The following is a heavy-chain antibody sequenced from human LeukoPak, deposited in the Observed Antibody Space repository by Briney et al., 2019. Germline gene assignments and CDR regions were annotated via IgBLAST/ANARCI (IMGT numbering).Heavy chain of an antibody. CDR3: ARGRGSYNAFDI. V-gene: IGHV1-2*02. J-gene: IGHJ3*02. Sequence: ASVKVSCKASGYTFTGYYMHSVRQAPGQGLEWMGWINPNSGGTNYAQKFQGRVTMTRDTSISTAYMELSRLRSDDTAVYYCARGRGSYNAFDIWGQGTMVTVSS. CDR1: GYTFTGYY. CDR2: INPNSGGT. D-gene: IGHD1-26*01.